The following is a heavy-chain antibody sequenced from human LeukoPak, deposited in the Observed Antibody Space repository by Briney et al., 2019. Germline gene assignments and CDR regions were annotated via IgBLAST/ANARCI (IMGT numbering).Heavy chain of an antibody. D-gene: IGHD3-22*01. V-gene: IGHV1-46*01. J-gene: IGHJ5*02. CDR3: ARGRDYYAISGYHDWFDA. Sequence: ASVKVSCRASGYTFTRYYMHWGRQAPGQGLEWMGIISPSGDTTSYAQKFQGRVTMTRDTSTRTVYLDLGSLRSEDTAVYYCARGRDYYAISGYHDWFDAWGQGTLVTVSS. CDR2: ISPSGDTT. CDR1: GYTFTRYY.